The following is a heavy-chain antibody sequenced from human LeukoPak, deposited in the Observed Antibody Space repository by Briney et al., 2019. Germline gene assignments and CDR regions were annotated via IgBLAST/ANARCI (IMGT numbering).Heavy chain of an antibody. CDR2: IWHDGSHK. D-gene: IGHD3-10*01. J-gene: IGHJ4*02. V-gene: IGHV3-33*01. CDR3: AREIFGSGSYADF. CDR1: GFAFNTYA. Sequence: GRSLRLSCAASGFAFNTYAMHWVRQAPGQGLEWVALIWHDGSHKFYSNSVRGQFTISRDNSKNTVSLQMNNLRPEDTAVYYCAREIFGSGSYADFWGQGTLVTVSS.